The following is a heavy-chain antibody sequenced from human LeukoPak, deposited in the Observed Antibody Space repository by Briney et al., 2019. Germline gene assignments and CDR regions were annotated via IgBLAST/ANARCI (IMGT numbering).Heavy chain of an antibody. V-gene: IGHV4-61*02. CDR3: ARSTRIMITFGGVIHGSAFDI. D-gene: IGHD3-16*02. CDR2: IYTSGST. Sequence: SETLSLTCTVSGGSISSGSYYWSWIRQPAGKGLEWIGRIYTSGSTNYNPSLKSRVTISVDTSKNQFSLKLSSVTAADTAVYYCARSTRIMITFGGVIHGSAFDIWGQGTMVTVSS. CDR1: GGSISSGSYY. J-gene: IGHJ3*02.